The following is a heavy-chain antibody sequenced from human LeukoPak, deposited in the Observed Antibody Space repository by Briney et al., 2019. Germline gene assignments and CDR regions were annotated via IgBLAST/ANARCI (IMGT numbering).Heavy chain of an antibody. V-gene: IGHV4-59*01. J-gene: IGHJ5*02. Sequence: SETLSLTCSVSGGSMSPYYWNWIRQPPGKGLEWIGYIYYSGSTNYNPSLKSRVTISVDTSKNQFSLKLSSVTAADTAVYYCARDRGLERLMGWFDPWGQGTLVTVSS. CDR2: IYYSGST. CDR3: ARDRGLERLMGWFDP. D-gene: IGHD1-1*01. CDR1: GGSMSPYY.